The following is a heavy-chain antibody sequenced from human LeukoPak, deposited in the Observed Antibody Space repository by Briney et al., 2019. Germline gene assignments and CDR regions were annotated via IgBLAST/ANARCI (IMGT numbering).Heavy chain of an antibody. D-gene: IGHD4-17*01. CDR2: IYYTGST. V-gene: IGHV4-59*01. CDR1: GGSITSYY. CDR3: ARGDGDPFDY. Sequence: SETLSLTCTVSGGSITSYYWSWIRQPPGKGLEWIGYIYYTGSTNNNPSLKSRITISVDTAKDHFSLKLRSVTAADTAVYYCARGDGDPFDYWGQGTLVTVSS. J-gene: IGHJ4*02.